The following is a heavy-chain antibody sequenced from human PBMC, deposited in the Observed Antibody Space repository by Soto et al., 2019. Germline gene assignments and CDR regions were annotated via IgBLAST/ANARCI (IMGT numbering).Heavy chain of an antibody. J-gene: IGHJ4*02. CDR3: AKSGSFGEARSIDY. Sequence: PGGSLRLSCAASGFTFSNYAMSWVRQAPGKGLEWVSAISGSGASTYYADSVKGRFTISRDNSKNTLYLQMNSLRADDTAEYYCAKSGSFGEARSIDYWGQGTLVTV. V-gene: IGHV3-23*01. CDR1: GFTFSNYA. CDR2: ISGSGAST. D-gene: IGHD3-10*01.